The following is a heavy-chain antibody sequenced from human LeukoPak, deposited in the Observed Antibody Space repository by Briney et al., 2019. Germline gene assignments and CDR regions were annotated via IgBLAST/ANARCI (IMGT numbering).Heavy chain of an antibody. CDR1: GGSFSGYY. V-gene: IGHV4-34*01. CDR3: ARQRGRSYYSDY. J-gene: IGHJ4*02. Sequence: PSETLSLTCAVYGGSFSGYYWSWIRQPPGKGLEWIGEINHSGSTNYNPSLKSRVTISVDTSKNQFSLKLSSVTAADTAVYYCARQRGRSYYSDYWGQGTLVTVSS. D-gene: IGHD6-25*01. CDR2: INHSGST.